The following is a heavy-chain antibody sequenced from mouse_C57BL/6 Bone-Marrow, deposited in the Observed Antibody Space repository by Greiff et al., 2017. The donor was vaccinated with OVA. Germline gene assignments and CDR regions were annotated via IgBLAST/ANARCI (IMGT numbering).Heavy chain of an antibody. CDR3: ARITTFYFDY. J-gene: IGHJ2*01. V-gene: IGHV1-26*01. CDR1: GYTFTDYY. CDR2: INPNNGGT. Sequence: EVQLQQSGPELVKPGASVKISCKASGYTFTDYYMNWVKQSHGKSLEWIGDINPNNGGTSYNQKFKGKATLTVDKSSSTAYMELRSLTSEGSAVYYCARITTFYFDYWGQGTTLTVSS. D-gene: IGHD1-1*01.